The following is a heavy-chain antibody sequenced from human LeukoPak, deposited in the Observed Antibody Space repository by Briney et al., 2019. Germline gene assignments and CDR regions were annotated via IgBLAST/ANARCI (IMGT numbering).Heavy chain of an antibody. CDR2: ISAYNGNT. Sequence: ASVKVSCKASGYTFTSYGISWVRQAPGQGLEWMGWISAYNGNTNYAQKLQGRVTMTTDTSTSTAYIELRSLRSDDTAVYYCARYLGCYYDILTGYDGHTPSGYFDYWGQGTLVTVSS. V-gene: IGHV1-18*01. D-gene: IGHD3-9*01. CDR3: ARYLGCYYDILTGYDGHTPSGYFDY. CDR1: GYTFTSYG. J-gene: IGHJ4*02.